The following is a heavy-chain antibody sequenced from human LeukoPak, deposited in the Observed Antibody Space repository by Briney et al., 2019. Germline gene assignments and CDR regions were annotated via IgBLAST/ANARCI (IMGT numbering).Heavy chain of an antibody. CDR2: IKSDSHYI. CDR3: ARRSTGSYSSSFDY. D-gene: IGHD6-13*01. V-gene: IGHV3-21*04. Sequence: GGSLRLSCAASGFTFSTYSMNWVRQAPGKGLEWISSIKSDSHYIYYADSVKGRFTISRDSAKNSLYVQMNSLRAEDTAIYYCARRSTGSYSSSFDYWGQGTLVTVSS. J-gene: IGHJ4*02. CDR1: GFTFSTYS.